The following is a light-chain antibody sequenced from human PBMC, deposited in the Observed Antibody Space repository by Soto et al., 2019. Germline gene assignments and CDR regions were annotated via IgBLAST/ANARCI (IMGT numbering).Light chain of an antibody. CDR1: SSNIGAGYD. V-gene: IGLV1-40*01. CDR2: GNS. J-gene: IGLJ2*01. Sequence: QAVVTQPPSVSGAPGQRVTISCTGSSSNIGAGYDVHWYQQLPGTAPKLLIYGNSNRPSGVPDRFSGSKSGTSASLAITGLQAEDEADYYRQSYDSSLSGYVVFGGGTTLTVL. CDR3: QSYDSSLSGYVV.